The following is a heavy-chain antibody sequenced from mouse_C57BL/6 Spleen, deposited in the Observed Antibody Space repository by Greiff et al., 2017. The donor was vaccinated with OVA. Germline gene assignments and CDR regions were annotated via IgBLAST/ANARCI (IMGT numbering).Heavy chain of an antibody. CDR2: INPSNGGT. CDR1: GYTFTSYW. Sequence: VKLMESGTELVKPGASVKLSCKASGYTFTSYWMHWVKQRPGQGLEWIGNINPSNGGTNYNEKFKSKATLTVEKSSSTAYMQLSSLTSEDSAVYYCAAFTTVVAVDWYFDVWGTGTTVTVSS. CDR3: AAFTTVVAVDWYFDV. D-gene: IGHD1-1*01. J-gene: IGHJ1*03. V-gene: IGHV1-53*01.